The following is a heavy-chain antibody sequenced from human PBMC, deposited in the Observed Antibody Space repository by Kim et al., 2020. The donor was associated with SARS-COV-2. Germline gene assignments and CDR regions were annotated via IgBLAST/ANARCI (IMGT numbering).Heavy chain of an antibody. CDR1: GGSFSGYY. Sequence: SETLSLTCAVYGGSFSGYYWSWIRQPPGKGLEWIGEINHSGSTNYNPSLKSRVTISVDTSKNQFSLKLSSVTAADTAVYYCATSRFHRYWGQGTLVTVSS. CDR2: INHSGST. CDR3: ATSRFHRY. D-gene: IGHD2-21*01. V-gene: IGHV4-34*01. J-gene: IGHJ4*02.